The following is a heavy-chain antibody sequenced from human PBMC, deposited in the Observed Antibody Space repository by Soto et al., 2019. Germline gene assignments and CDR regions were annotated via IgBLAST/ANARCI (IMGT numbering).Heavy chain of an antibody. J-gene: IGHJ6*02. CDR1: GFTFRTYT. Sequence: EVQLVESGGGLVKPGGSLRLSCISSGFTFRTYTMNWVRQAPGKGLEWVSGIRGFSPYTFYAESVKGRFTISRDNAKNSRYLQMNSLRDEDTAVYYCASDRGYDAHDYYYNAMDVWGQGTTVTVSS. CDR3: ASDRGYDAHDYYYNAMDV. CDR2: IRGFSPYT. V-gene: IGHV3-21*01. D-gene: IGHD3-10*01.